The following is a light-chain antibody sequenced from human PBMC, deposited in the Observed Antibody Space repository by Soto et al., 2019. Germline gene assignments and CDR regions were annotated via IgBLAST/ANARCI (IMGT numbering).Light chain of an antibody. J-gene: IGLJ2*01. CDR3: QSYDSSLSGHVV. CDR1: SPNIGAGYD. CDR2: GNS. Sequence: QSVLTQPPSVSGAPGQRVTISCTGSSPNIGAGYDVHWYQQLPGTAPKLLIYGNSNRPSGVPDRFSGSKSGTSASLAITGLVAEDEADYYSQSYDSSLSGHVVFGGGTKLTVL. V-gene: IGLV1-40*01.